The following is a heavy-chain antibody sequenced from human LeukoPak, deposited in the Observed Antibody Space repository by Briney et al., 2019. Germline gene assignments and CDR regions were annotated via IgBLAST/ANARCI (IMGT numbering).Heavy chain of an antibody. CDR3: ARDRIAVAPSTRGYYGMDV. Sequence: GASVKVSCKASGGTFSSYAISWVRQAPGQGLEWMGGIIPIFGTADYAQKFQGRVTITADESTSTAYMELSSLRPEDTAVYYCARDRIAVAPSTRGYYGMDVWGQGTTVTVSS. V-gene: IGHV1-69*01. J-gene: IGHJ6*02. CDR1: GGTFSSYA. CDR2: IIPIFGTA. D-gene: IGHD6-19*01.